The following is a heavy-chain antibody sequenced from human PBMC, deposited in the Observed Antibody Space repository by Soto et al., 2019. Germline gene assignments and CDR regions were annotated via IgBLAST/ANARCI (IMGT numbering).Heavy chain of an antibody. CDR3: ARRPPFASSSDWLDP. J-gene: IGHJ5*01. V-gene: IGHV5-51*01. Sequence: GESLNISCKASGYSFTGNWIAWVRQMPGKGLEWIGIIFPGDSDTRYSPSFQGQVTISADKSINTAFLQWSSLKASDTAIYYCARRPPFASSSDWLDPWGQGTLVTVSS. CDR2: IFPGDSDT. CDR1: GYSFTGNW. D-gene: IGHD6-6*01.